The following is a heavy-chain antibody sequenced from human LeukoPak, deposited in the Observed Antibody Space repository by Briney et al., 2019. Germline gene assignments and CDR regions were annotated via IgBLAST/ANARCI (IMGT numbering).Heavy chain of an antibody. CDR1: GFTFSSYS. Sequence: GGSLRLSCAASGFTFSSYSMNWVRQAPGKGLEWVSYISSRSSYTNYADSVKGRFTISRDNAKNSLYLQMNSLRAEDTALYYCARGYNYPDYWGQGTLLTVSS. CDR3: ARGYNYPDY. V-gene: IGHV3-21*05. J-gene: IGHJ4*02. CDR2: ISSRSSYT. D-gene: IGHD5-24*01.